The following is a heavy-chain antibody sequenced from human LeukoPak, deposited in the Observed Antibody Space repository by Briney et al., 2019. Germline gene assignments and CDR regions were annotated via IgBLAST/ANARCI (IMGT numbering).Heavy chain of an antibody. Sequence: GGSLRLSCAASGFTFTSYSMNWVRQAPGQGLEWVSSISSSGSYIYYADSVKGRFTISRDNAKNSLYLQMTSLRVEDTAVYYCARDGGPWGQGTLVTVSS. V-gene: IGHV3-21*01. CDR2: ISSSGSYI. CDR1: GFTFTSYS. D-gene: IGHD3-16*01. CDR3: ARDGGP. J-gene: IGHJ5*02.